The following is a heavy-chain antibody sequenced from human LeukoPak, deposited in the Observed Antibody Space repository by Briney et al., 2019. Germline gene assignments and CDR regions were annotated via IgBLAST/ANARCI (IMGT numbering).Heavy chain of an antibody. CDR3: ASGVRYYDSSGYPGSFDY. D-gene: IGHD3-22*01. V-gene: IGHV3-21*01. CDR2: ISSSSSYI. CDR1: GFTFSSYS. J-gene: IGHJ4*02. Sequence: GGSLRLSCAASGFTFSSYSMNWVRQAPGMGLEWVSSISSSSSYIYYADSVKGRFTISRDNAKNSLYLQMNSLRAEDTAVYYCASGVRYYDSSGYPGSFDYWGQGTLVTVSS.